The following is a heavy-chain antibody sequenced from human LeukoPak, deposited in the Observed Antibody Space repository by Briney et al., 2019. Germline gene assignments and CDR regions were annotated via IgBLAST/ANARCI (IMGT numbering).Heavy chain of an antibody. J-gene: IGHJ4*02. CDR1: GYTFTSYG. Sequence: ASVKVSCKASGYTFTSYGISWVRQAPGQGLEWMGWISAYNGNTNYAQKLQGRVTMTTDTSTSTAYMELRSLRSDDTAVYYCARPQQREVIPEYFDYWGQGTLVTVSS. D-gene: IGHD1-14*01. CDR2: ISAYNGNT. CDR3: ARPQQREVIPEYFDY. V-gene: IGHV1-18*01.